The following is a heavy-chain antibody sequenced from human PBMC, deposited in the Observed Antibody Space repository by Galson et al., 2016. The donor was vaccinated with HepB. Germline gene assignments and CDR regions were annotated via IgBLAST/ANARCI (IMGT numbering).Heavy chain of an antibody. V-gene: IGHV3-53*01. CDR3: ARDGTQKSFQD. J-gene: IGHJ1*01. Sequence: SLRLSCAASGFSVSSNYMSWVRQAPGKGLECVSIIDPGGSTYYADSVKGRFTISRDTSRNTVSLQMNSVRAEDTAVYYCARDGTQKSFQDWGQGTLVTVSS. CDR1: GFSVSSNY. D-gene: IGHD1-26*01. CDR2: IDPGGST.